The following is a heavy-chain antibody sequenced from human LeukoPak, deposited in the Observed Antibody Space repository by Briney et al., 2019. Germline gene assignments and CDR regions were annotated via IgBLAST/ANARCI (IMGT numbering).Heavy chain of an antibody. CDR2: ICYSGST. J-gene: IGHJ4*02. CDR1: GGSISSSSYY. V-gene: IGHV4-39*01. CDR3: ARGDDYGDYN. D-gene: IGHD4-17*01. Sequence: PSETLSLTCTVSGGSISSSSYYWAWIRQPPGKGLEWIGSICYSGSTYYHPSLKSRVTISVDTSKNQFALKLSSVTAADTAVYYCARGDDYGDYNWGQGTLVTVSS.